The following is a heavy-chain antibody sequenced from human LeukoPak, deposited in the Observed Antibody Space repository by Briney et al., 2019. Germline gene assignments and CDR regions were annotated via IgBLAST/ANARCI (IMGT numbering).Heavy chain of an antibody. J-gene: IGHJ4*02. D-gene: IGHD3-10*01. V-gene: IGHV3-48*01. CDR2: ISSSSSTI. CDR3: ARSLLWFGELPLDY. CDR1: GFTFSSYG. Sequence: GRSLRLSCAASGFTFSSYGMHWVRQAPGKGLEWVSYISSSSSTIYYADSVKGRFTISRDNAKNSLYLQMNSLRAEDTAVYYCARSLLWFGELPLDYWGQGTLVTVSS.